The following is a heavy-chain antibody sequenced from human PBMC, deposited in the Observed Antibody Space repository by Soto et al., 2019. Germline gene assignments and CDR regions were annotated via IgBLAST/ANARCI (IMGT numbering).Heavy chain of an antibody. CDR3: AKEQWLGH. D-gene: IGHD6-19*01. Sequence: GGSLRLSCAASGFTFSSYAMSWVRQAPGKGLEWVSNVSLNGATTYYADSVKGRFTISRDNSKNTLYLQMSSLRAEDTAVYFCAKEQWLGHWGQGTLVTVSS. CDR2: VSLNGATT. J-gene: IGHJ4*02. V-gene: IGHV3-23*01. CDR1: GFTFSSYA.